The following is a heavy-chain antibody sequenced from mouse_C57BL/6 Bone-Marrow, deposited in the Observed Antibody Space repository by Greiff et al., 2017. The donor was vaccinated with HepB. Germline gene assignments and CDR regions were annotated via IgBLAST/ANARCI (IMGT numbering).Heavy chain of an antibody. D-gene: IGHD2-4*01. CDR1: GYSFTGYY. CDR3: ARDYDRAY. J-gene: IGHJ3*01. Sequence: VHVKQSGPELVKPGASVKISCKASGYSFTGYYMNWVKQSPEKSLEWIGEINPSTGGTTYNQKFKAKATLTVDKSSSTAYMQLKSLTSEDSAVYYCARDYDRAYWGQGTLVTVSA. CDR2: INPSTGGT. V-gene: IGHV1-42*01.